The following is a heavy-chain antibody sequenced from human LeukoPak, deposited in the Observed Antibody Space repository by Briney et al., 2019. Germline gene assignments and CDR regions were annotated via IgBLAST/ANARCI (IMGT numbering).Heavy chain of an antibody. CDR2: IKKDGSEK. J-gene: IGHJ4*02. Sequence: GGSLRLSCAASGFTFSSYFMSWVRQAPGKGLEWVANIKKDGSEKYYVDSVKGQFTISRDNAKTSLYLQMNSLRAEDTAVYYCARHLSGVTGYTYGRGIDYWGQGTLVTVSS. V-gene: IGHV3-7*01. D-gene: IGHD5-18*01. CDR3: ARHLSGVTGYTYGRGIDY. CDR1: GFTFSSYF.